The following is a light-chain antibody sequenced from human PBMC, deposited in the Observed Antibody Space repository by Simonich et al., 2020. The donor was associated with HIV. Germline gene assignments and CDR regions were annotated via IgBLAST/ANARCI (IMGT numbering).Light chain of an antibody. CDR2: WAS. V-gene: IGKV4-1*01. J-gene: IGKJ3*01. CDR1: QTVLFRSNNKHY. CDR3: QQYNNWPPFT. Sequence: DIVMTQSPDSLAVSLGERAAINCKSSQTVLFRSNNKHYLAWYQQKPGQPPKLLIYWASTRESGVPDRFSGSGSGTDFTLTISSLQAEDVAVYYCQQYNNWPPFTFGPGTKVDIK.